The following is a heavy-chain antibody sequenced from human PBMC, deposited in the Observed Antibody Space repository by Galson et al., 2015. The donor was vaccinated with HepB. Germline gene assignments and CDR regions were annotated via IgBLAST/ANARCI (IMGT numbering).Heavy chain of an antibody. D-gene: IGHD4-17*01. J-gene: IGHJ4*02. CDR1: GYIFTGYH. CDR3: ARGSGYGDYYSLSL. CDR2: VNPNSGGT. Sequence: SVKVSCKASGYIFTGYHMHWVRQAPGQGLEWMGRVNPNSGGTFYAQKFQGRVTMTRDTSISTAYMELSRLGSDDTAVYYCARGSGYGDYYSLSLWGQGTLVTVSS. V-gene: IGHV1-2*06.